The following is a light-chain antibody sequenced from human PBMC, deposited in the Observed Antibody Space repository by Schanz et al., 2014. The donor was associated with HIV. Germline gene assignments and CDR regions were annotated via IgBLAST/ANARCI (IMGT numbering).Light chain of an antibody. CDR3: QQYNDWPPIT. Sequence: EIVLTQSPGTLSLSPGERATLSCRASQSVSSSYLAWYQEKPGQTPRLVIYGASTRVTGIPARFSGSGSGTEFTLTISSLQSEDFAVYYCQQYNDWPPITFGQGTRLEIK. CDR1: QSVSSSY. J-gene: IGKJ5*01. CDR2: GAS. V-gene: IGKV3-15*01.